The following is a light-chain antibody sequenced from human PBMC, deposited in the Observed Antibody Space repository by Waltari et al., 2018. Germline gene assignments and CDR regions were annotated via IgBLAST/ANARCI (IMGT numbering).Light chain of an antibody. Sequence: EIVLTQSPGTLPLSPGERATLSCSSSQTVRTTYLAWYQQKPGQAPTLLIYGASSRATGIPDRFSGSGSGTDFSLTISSLEPEDVAVYYCQQYDITPLTFGGGTKVEIK. V-gene: IGKV3-20*01. CDR3: QQYDITPLT. J-gene: IGKJ4*01. CDR2: GAS. CDR1: QTVRTTY.